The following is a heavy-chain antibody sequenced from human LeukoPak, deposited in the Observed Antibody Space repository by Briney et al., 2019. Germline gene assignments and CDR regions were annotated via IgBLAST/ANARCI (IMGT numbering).Heavy chain of an antibody. CDR2: IYYSGST. Sequence: SETLSLTCTVSGGSISSSSYYWGWIRQPPGKGLEWIGSIYYSGSTYYNPSLKSRVTMSVDTSKNQFSLKLSSVTAADTAVYYCARELPYSSSWYYFDYWGQGTLVTVSS. V-gene: IGHV4-39*07. D-gene: IGHD6-13*01. CDR3: ARELPYSSSWYYFDY. J-gene: IGHJ4*02. CDR1: GGSISSSSYY.